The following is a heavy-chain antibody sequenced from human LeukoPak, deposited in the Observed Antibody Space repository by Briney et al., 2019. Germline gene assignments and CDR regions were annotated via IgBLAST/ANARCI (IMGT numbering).Heavy chain of an antibody. D-gene: IGHD3-3*01. CDR2: IYYSGST. V-gene: IGHV4-34*01. CDR3: ARDTIFGVVIHPHYFDY. CDR1: GGSFSAYY. J-gene: IGHJ4*02. Sequence: SETLSLTCAVYGGSFSAYYLTWIRQPPGKGLEWIGSIYYSGSTYYNPSLKSRVTISVDTSKNQFSLKLSSVTAADTAVYYCARDTIFGVVIHPHYFDYWGQGTLVTVSS.